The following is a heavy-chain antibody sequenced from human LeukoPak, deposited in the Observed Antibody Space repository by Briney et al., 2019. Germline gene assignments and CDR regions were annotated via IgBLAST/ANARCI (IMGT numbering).Heavy chain of an antibody. CDR2: MYYTGNS. Sequence: PSETLSLTCTVSGGSIYSSSYYWGWIRQTPGKGLEWIGSMYYTGNSFYNPSLKSRVTISVDTSKNQFSLKLSSVTAADTAVYYCARDGGDSSFDYWGQGTLVTVSS. CDR3: ARDGGDSSFDY. J-gene: IGHJ4*02. CDR1: GGSIYSSSYY. D-gene: IGHD2-21*01. V-gene: IGHV4-39*07.